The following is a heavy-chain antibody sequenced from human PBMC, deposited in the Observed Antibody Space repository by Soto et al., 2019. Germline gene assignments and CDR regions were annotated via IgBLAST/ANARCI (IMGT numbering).Heavy chain of an antibody. CDR3: VRRGSGNYDY. V-gene: IGHV3-64*01. J-gene: IGHJ4*02. Sequence: EVQLAESGGGMVQPGGSLRLSCVASGFTFSSYDMHWVRQAPGKGLEYVSSISSNGGTTYYGNSVKGRFTISRDNSKNTLYLPIGSPGAEDLACYYCVRRGSGNYDYWGQGTLVTVSS. CDR2: ISSNGGTT. D-gene: IGHD1-7*01. CDR1: GFTFSSYD.